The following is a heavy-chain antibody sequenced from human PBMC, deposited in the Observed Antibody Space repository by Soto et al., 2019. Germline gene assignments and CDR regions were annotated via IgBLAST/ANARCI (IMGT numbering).Heavy chain of an antibody. CDR1: GYSFNSYY. Sequence: QVQLVQSGAEVKKPGASVKVACTASGYSFNSYYMHWVRQAPGQGPEWMGVINPSGASTSYAQKFQGRVTMTRDTSTSTVYIELSSLRSEDTALYYCASDYNAYQRQHVFDIWGQGTLGTVSS. D-gene: IGHD3-10*01. V-gene: IGHV1-46*02. CDR2: INPSGAST. J-gene: IGHJ3*02. CDR3: ASDYNAYQRQHVFDI.